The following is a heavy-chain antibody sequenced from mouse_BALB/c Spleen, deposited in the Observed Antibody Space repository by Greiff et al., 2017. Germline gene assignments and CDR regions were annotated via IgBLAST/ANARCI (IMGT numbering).Heavy chain of an antibody. D-gene: IGHD3-3*01. CDR2: IDPANGNT. Sequence: EVQLQQSGAELVKPGASVKLSCTASGFNFKDTYMHWVKQRPEQGLEWIGRIDPANGNTKYDPKFQGKATITADTSSNTAYLQLSSLTSEDTAVYYYASEGARGYRGQGTTLTVSA. CDR1: GFNFKDTY. J-gene: IGHJ2*01. V-gene: IGHV14-3*02. CDR3: ASEGARGY.